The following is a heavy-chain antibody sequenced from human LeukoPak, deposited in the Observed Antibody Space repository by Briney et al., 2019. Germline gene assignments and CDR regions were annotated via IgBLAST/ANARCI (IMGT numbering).Heavy chain of an antibody. CDR2: IKQDGSDR. V-gene: IGHV3-7*01. J-gene: IGHJ4*02. Sequence: GGSLRLSCAASGFPFSSYWMSWVRQAPGKGLEWVANIKQDGSDRYYVDSVKGRFTISRDNAKNSLYLKLNSLRADDTAVYYCARLTGTTGFDYWGQGTLVTVSS. D-gene: IGHD1-1*01. CDR3: ARLTGTTGFDY. CDR1: GFPFSSYW.